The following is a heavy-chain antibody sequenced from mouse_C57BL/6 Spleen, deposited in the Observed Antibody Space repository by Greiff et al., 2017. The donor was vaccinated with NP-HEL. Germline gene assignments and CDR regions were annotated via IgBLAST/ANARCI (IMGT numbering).Heavy chain of an antibody. D-gene: IGHD2-5*01. CDR1: GFTFSSYA. Sequence: EVHLVESGEGLVKPGGSLKLSCAASGFTFSSYAMSWVRQTPEKRLEWVAYISSGGDYIYYADTVKGRFTISRDNARNTLYLQMSSLKSEDTAMYYCTRDHYSNFDWYFDVWGTGTTVTVSS. V-gene: IGHV5-9-1*02. CDR2: ISSGGDYI. CDR3: TRDHYSNFDWYFDV. J-gene: IGHJ1*03.